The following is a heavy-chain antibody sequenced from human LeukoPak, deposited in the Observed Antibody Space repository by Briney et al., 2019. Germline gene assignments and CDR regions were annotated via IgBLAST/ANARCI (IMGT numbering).Heavy chain of an antibody. CDR1: GYTCTVYY. CDR3: ARDGWYYYDSSGYYNNFDY. CDR2: INPYSGGT. D-gene: IGHD3-22*01. Sequence: ASVKVSCKASGYTCTVYYMHWVRQAPGQGLEWMGRINPYSGGTNHAQKFQGRVTMTRDTSITTAYMELSSLRSDDTAVYYCARDGWYYYDSSGYYNNFDYWGQGTLVTVSS. J-gene: IGHJ4*02. V-gene: IGHV1-2*06.